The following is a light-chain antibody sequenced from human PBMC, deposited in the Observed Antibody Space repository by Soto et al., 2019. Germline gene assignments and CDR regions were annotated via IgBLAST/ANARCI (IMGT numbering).Light chain of an antibody. CDR2: ATS. CDR3: QESYNSPAVS. V-gene: IGKV1-39*01. Sequence: DIQMTQSPSSLSASLGDRVTITCRASQNTDNYLNWYQHKPGKAPKLLIYATSTLQSGVPARFSGSGSGTEFTLTISTLQSEDFATYFCQESYNSPAVSFGGGTKVDIK. J-gene: IGKJ4*01. CDR1: QNTDNY.